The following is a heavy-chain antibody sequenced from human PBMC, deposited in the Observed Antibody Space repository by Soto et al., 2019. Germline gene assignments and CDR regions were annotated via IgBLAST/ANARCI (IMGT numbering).Heavy chain of an antibody. Sequence: GGSLRLSFAASGFTFSSYSMNWVRQAPGKGLEWVSSISSSSSYIYYADSVKGRFTISRDKAKNSLYLQMNSLRAEDTAVYYCASPYSSGRQYYYYYYGMDVWGQGTTVTVSS. CDR2: ISSSSSYI. D-gene: IGHD6-19*01. CDR1: GFTFSSYS. V-gene: IGHV3-21*01. CDR3: ASPYSSGRQYYYYYYGMDV. J-gene: IGHJ6*02.